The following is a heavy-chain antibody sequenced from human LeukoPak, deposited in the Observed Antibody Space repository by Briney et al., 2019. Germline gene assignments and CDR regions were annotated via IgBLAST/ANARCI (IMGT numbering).Heavy chain of an antibody. V-gene: IGHV3-74*01. CDR1: GFTFSSHW. CDR2: INSDGSST. CDR3: ARGVGYCSSTSCYWWFDP. D-gene: IGHD2-2*01. J-gene: IGHJ5*02. Sequence: QTGGSLRLSCAASGFTFSSHWMHWVRQAPGKGLVWVSRINSDGSSTSYADSVKGRFTISRDNAKNTLYLQMNSLRAEDTAVYYCARGVGYCSSTSCYWWFDPWGQGTLVTVSS.